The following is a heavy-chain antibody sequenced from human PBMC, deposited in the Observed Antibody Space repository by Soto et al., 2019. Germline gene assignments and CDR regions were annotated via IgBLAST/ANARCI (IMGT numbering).Heavy chain of an antibody. CDR1: GDSISSGGYF. Sequence: SETLSLTCTVSGDSISSGGYFWNWIRHHPGKGLEWIGYIFYSGTTFYNPSLKSRLSMSVETSNNSLSLNLTSVTAADTAVYFCARGRLPWLYFDYLGQGALVTVSS. CDR3: ARGRLPWLYFDY. V-gene: IGHV4-31*03. D-gene: IGHD4-17*01. CDR2: IFYSGTT. J-gene: IGHJ4*02.